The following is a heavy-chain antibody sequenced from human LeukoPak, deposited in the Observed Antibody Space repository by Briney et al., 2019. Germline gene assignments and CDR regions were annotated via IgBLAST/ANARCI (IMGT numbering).Heavy chain of an antibody. V-gene: IGHV3-23*01. J-gene: IGHJ4*02. CDR3: ANSLWDASDY. Sequence: GGSLRLSCAASGFTFGSYAMSWVRQAPGKGLEWVSAISGSGGSTYYADSMKGRFTISRDNSKNTLYLQMNSLRAEDTAVYYCANSLWDASDYWGQGTLVTVSS. CDR2: ISGSGGST. CDR1: GFTFGSYA. D-gene: IGHD1-26*01.